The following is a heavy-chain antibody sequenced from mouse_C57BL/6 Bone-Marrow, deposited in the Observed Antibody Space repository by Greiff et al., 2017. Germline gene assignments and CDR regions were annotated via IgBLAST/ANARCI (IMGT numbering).Heavy chain of an antibody. D-gene: IGHD1-1*01. CDR3: ARSFYYGSSYAMDY. CDR2: INPDSSTI. J-gene: IGHJ4*01. V-gene: IGHV4-1*01. Sequence: EVKLLESGGGLVQPGGSLKLSCAASGIDFSRYWMSWVRRAPGKGLEWIGEINPDSSTINYAPSLKAKFIISRDNAKNTLYLQMSKVRSEDTALYYCARSFYYGSSYAMDYWGQGTSVTVSS. CDR1: GIDFSRYW.